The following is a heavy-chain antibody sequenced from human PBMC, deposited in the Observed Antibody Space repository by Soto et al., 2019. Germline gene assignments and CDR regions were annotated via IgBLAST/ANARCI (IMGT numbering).Heavy chain of an antibody. D-gene: IGHD6-19*01. Sequence: QITLKESGPPLVKPTQTLTLTCTFSGFSLSTSGVGVGWIRQPPGKALEWLALIYWDDDKRYSPSLKSRLTITKDTSKNQVVLTMTNMDPVDTATYYCARWNSSGWYAWFDPWGQGTLVTVSS. J-gene: IGHJ5*02. CDR3: ARWNSSGWYAWFDP. CDR1: GFSLSTSGVG. V-gene: IGHV2-5*02. CDR2: IYWDDDK.